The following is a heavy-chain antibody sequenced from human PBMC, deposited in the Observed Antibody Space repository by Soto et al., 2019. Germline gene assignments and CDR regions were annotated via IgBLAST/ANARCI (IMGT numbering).Heavy chain of an antibody. Sequence: QVQLVQSGAEVKKPGASVTVSCKASGYTFSRHGISWVRQAPGQGLEWMAWSGNTNYAQKFQGRLTLTTNPSTRTAYMELRSLSSDDKAVYYCARGGDDFSSGYYYGYWGQGTLVTVSS. J-gene: IGHJ4*02. D-gene: IGHD3-3*01. CDR1: GYTFSRHG. CDR2: SGNT. CDR3: ARGGDDFSSGYYYGY. V-gene: IGHV1-18*04.